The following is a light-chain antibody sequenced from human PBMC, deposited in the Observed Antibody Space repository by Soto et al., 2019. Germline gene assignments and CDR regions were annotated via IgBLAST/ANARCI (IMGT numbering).Light chain of an antibody. CDR3: SSYTSSYV. CDR2: DVS. J-gene: IGLJ1*01. CDR1: SSDVGGYNY. V-gene: IGLV2-14*01. Sequence: QSALTQPASVSVSPGQSITISCTGNSSDVGGYNYVSWYQQHPGRAPKLMIYDVSNRPSGVSNRFSGSKSGNTASLTISGLQAEDEADYYCSSYTSSYVFGTGTKVTVL.